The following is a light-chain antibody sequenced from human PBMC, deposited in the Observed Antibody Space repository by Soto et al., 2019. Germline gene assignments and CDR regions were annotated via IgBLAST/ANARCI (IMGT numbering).Light chain of an antibody. CDR2: KAS. CDR1: QSISSW. Sequence: DSQMTQPPSTLAASVGDRVTITCRASQSISSWLAWYQQKPGKAPKLLIYKASLLQSGVPSRFSGSGSGTEFTLTISSLQPEDFATYYCQQYDRYPVTFGGGTK. CDR3: QQYDRYPVT. V-gene: IGKV1-5*03. J-gene: IGKJ4*01.